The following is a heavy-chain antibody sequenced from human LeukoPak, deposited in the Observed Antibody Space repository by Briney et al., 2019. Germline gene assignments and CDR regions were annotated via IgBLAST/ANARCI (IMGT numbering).Heavy chain of an antibody. CDR3: ARGRMTLWFGDLNYYYGMDV. CDR1: GDSVSSNSAA. V-gene: IGHV6-1*01. D-gene: IGHD3-10*01. J-gene: IGHJ6*02. CDR2: TYYRSKWYN. Sequence: SQTLSLTCAISGDSVSSNSAAWNWIRQSPSRGLEWLGRTYYRSKWYNDYAVSVKSRITINPDTSKNQFSLQLNSVTPEDTAVYYCARGRMTLWFGDLNYYYGMDVWGQGTTVTVSS.